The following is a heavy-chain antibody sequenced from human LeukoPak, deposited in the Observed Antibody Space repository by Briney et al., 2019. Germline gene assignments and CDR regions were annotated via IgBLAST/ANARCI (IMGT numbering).Heavy chain of an antibody. CDR3: LYYYDSSGYYLFDY. D-gene: IGHD3-22*01. CDR2: INPNSGGT. CDR1: GYTFTGYY. Sequence: ASVKVSCKASGYTFTGYYMHWVRQAPGQGLKWMGWINPNSGGTNYAQKFQGRVTMTRDTSISTAYMELSRLRSDDTAVYYCLYYYDSSGYYLFDYWGQGTLVTVSS. J-gene: IGHJ4*02. V-gene: IGHV1-2*02.